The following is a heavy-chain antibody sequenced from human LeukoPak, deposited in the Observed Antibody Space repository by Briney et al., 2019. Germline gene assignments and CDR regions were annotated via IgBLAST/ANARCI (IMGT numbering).Heavy chain of an antibody. CDR1: GGSISSYY. D-gene: IGHD3-22*01. J-gene: IGHJ4*02. V-gene: IGHV4-59*08. CDR3: ARLSYDSSGYYYPHY. CDR2: IYYSGST. Sequence: NSSETLSLTCTVSGGSISSYYWSWIRQPPGKGLERIGYIYYSGSTNYNPSLKSRVTISVDTSKNQFSLKLSSVTAADTAVYYCARLSYDSSGYYYPHYWGQGTLVTVSS.